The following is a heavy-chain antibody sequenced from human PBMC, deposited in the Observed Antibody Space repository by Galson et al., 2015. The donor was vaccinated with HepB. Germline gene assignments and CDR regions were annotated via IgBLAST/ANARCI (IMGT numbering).Heavy chain of an antibody. J-gene: IGHJ4*01. CDR2: ISGSGYST. Sequence: SLRLSCAASGFTFSTYAMSWVRQAPGKGLEWVSGISGSGYSTYYADSVKGRFAISRDNSKSTLYLQMSSLSAEDTALYYCAKTPRLGATDYWGQGTLVTVSS. CDR1: GFTFSTYA. D-gene: IGHD6-25*01. V-gene: IGHV3-23*01. CDR3: AKTPRLGATDY.